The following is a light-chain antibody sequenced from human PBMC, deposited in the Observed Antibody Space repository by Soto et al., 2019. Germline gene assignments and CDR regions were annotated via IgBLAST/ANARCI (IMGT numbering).Light chain of an antibody. CDR1: QSVNSN. CDR3: QQYNNWPPWT. CDR2: GAS. J-gene: IGKJ1*01. Sequence: EIVLTQSPATLSVSPGERATLSCRASQSVNSNLAWYQQKPGQAPRLLIYGASTRATGIPARFSGSGSGTEFTLTISSLQSEDYAVYYCQQYNNWPPWTFGQATKVEIK. V-gene: IGKV3-15*01.